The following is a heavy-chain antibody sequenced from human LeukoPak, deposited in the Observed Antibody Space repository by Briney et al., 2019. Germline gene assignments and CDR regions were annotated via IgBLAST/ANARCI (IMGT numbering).Heavy chain of an antibody. D-gene: IGHD3-10*01. CDR2: IYHIVNT. CDR1: GASVSSGGSS. CDR3: ARDSYGLGSNYFDP. V-gene: IGHV4-30-2*01. Sequence: NPSETLSLTCAVTGASVSSGGSSWAWIRQPPGKGLEWIGYIYHIVNTFYNPSLQSRVTISVDRAKNQVSLRLTSVTAADTAVCYCARDSYGLGSNYFDPWGQRTQVTVSS. J-gene: IGHJ5*02.